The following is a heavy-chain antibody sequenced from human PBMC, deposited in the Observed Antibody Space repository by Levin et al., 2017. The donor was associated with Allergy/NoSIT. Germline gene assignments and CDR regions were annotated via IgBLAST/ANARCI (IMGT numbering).Heavy chain of an antibody. CDR2: ISAYNGNT. J-gene: IGHJ5*02. D-gene: IGHD3-10*01. CDR1: GYTFTSYG. V-gene: IGHV1-18*01. Sequence: VASVKVSCKASGYTFTSYGISWVRQAPGQGLEWMGWISAYNGNTNYAQKLQGRVTMTTDTSTSTAYMELRSLRSDDTAVYYCARDGVRGYYGSGSYYNLGWFDPWGQGTLVTVSS. CDR3: ARDGVRGYYGSGSYYNLGWFDP.